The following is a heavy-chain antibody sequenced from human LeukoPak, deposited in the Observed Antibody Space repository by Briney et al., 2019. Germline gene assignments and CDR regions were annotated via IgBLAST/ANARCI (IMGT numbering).Heavy chain of an antibody. CDR3: ARLEAAATYYFDY. CDR1: GGPASSGSYY. D-gene: IGHD6-13*01. J-gene: IGHJ4*02. CDR2: IYYSGST. Sequence: PSETLSLTCTVSGGPASSGSYYWSWIRQPPGKGLEWIGYIYYSGSTNYNPSLKSRVTISVDTSKNQFSLKLSSVTAADTAVYYCARLEAAATYYFDYWGQGTLVTVSS. V-gene: IGHV4-61*01.